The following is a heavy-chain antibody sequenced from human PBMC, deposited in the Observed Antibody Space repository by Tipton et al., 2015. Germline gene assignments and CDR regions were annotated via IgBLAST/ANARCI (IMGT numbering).Heavy chain of an antibody. V-gene: IGHV4-4*07. CDR1: GGSISGHH. D-gene: IGHD5-18*01. Sequence: TLSLTCTVSGGSISGHHWFWFRQPAGKGLEWIGGVSTSGSTKYNSSLESRVTTSLDTSKNQFSLRLTSVTAEDTALYYCARDPSDGYGHFDYWGQGTLVTVSS. J-gene: IGHJ4*02. CDR3: ARDPSDGYGHFDY. CDR2: VSTSGST.